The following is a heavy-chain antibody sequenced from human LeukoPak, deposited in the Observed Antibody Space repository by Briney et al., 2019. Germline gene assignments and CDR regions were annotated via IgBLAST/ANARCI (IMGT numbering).Heavy chain of an antibody. Sequence: GASVKVSCKASGFTFTSSAVQWVRQARGQRLEWIGWIVVGSGNTNYAQKFQERVTITRDMSTSTAYMELSSLRSEDTAVYYCAADRPQAIQGGEWSGYYYYYMDVWGKGTTVTVSS. CDR2: IVVGSGNT. CDR3: AADRPQAIQGGEWSGYYYYYMDV. J-gene: IGHJ6*03. V-gene: IGHV1-58*01. CDR1: GFTFTSSA. D-gene: IGHD3-16*01.